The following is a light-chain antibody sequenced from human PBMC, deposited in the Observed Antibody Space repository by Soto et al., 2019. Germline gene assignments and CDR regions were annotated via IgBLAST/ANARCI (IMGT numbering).Light chain of an antibody. CDR3: SSYTSSSTVV. Sequence: QSALTQPASVSGSPGQSITISCTGTSSDIGSYNYVSWYQHHPGKAPKLMIYDVSNRPSGVSIRFSGSKSGNTASLTISGLQAEDEADYYCSSYTSSSTVVFGGGTKLTVL. J-gene: IGLJ2*01. CDR2: DVS. CDR1: SSDIGSYNY. V-gene: IGLV2-14*03.